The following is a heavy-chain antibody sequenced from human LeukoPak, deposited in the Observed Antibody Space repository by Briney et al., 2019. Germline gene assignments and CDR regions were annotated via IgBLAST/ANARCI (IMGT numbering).Heavy chain of an antibody. CDR1: GGSISSYY. V-gene: IGHV4-59*08. Sequence: SETLSLTCTVSGGSISSYYWSWIRPPPGKGLEWIGYIYYSGSTNYNPSLKSRVTISVDTSKNQFSLKLSSVTAADTAVYYCARQGYSYGSCDYWGQGTLVTVSS. CDR3: ARQGYSYGSCDY. J-gene: IGHJ4*02. CDR2: IYYSGST. D-gene: IGHD5-18*01.